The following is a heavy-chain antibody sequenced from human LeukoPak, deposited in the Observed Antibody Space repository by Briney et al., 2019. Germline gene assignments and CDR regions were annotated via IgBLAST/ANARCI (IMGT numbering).Heavy chain of an antibody. CDR3: ARAPFSGYDHYYMDV. Sequence: SVKVSCKASGGTFSSYAISWVRQAPGQGLEWMGRIIPIFGTANYAQKYQGRVTITTDESTSTAYMELSSLRSEDTAVYYCARAPFSGYDHYYMDVWDKGTTVTVSS. CDR2: IIPIFGTA. J-gene: IGHJ6*03. CDR1: GGTFSSYA. V-gene: IGHV1-69*05. D-gene: IGHD3-22*01.